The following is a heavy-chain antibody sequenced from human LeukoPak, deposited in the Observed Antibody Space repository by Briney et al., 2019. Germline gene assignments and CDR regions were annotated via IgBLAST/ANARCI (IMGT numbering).Heavy chain of an antibody. J-gene: IGHJ6*03. CDR1: GGSFSGYY. CDR2: INHSGST. V-gene: IGHV4-34*01. CDR3: ARGSQTNYYYYYMDV. Sequence: SETLSLTCAVYGGSFSGYYWSWIRQPPGKGLEWIGVINHSGSTNYNPSLKSRVTISVDTSKNQFSLKLSSVTAADTAVYYCARGSQTNYYYYYMDVWGKGTTVTVSS. D-gene: IGHD1/OR15-1a*01.